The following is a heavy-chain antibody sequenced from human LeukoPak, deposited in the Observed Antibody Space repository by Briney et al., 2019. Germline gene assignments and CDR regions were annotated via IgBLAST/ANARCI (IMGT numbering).Heavy chain of an antibody. J-gene: IGHJ4*02. D-gene: IGHD6-19*01. CDR1: GYTFTSYG. V-gene: IGHV1-18*01. CDR2: ISAYNGNT. CDR3: ASDPSYSSGWYYFDY. Sequence: GASVKVSCKASGYTFTSYGISWVRQAPGQGLEWMGWISAYNGNTNYAQKLQGRVTMTTDTSTSTAYMELRSLRSDDTAVYYCASDPSYSSGWYYFDYWGQGTLVTVSS.